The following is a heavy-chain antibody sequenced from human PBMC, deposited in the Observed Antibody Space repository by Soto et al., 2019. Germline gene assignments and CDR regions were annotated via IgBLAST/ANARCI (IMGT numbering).Heavy chain of an antibody. Sequence: QVQLVQSGAEVKKPGASVKVSCKASGYTFNSYGISWVRQAPGQGLEWMGWINAYNGNTKYAQKVQGRVIMTTDTSTSTAYMELRSLRSDDTAVYYWARDPAIGGPFDYWGQGPPFTFSS. CDR2: INAYNGNT. J-gene: IGHJ4*02. V-gene: IGHV1-18*01. CDR3: ARDPAIGGPFDY. CDR1: GYTFNSYG. D-gene: IGHD3-16*01.